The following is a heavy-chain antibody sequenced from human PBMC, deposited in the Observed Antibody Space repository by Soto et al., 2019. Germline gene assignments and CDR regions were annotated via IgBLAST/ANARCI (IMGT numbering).Heavy chain of an antibody. D-gene: IGHD4-4*01. CDR1: GYSFTSYW. Sequence: RFGESLKISCKGSGYSFTSYWISWVRQMPGKGLEWMGRIDPSDSYTNYSPSFQGHVTISADKSISTAYLQWSSLKASDTAMYYCASSQPIYSNYRGNYYYGMDVWGQGTTVTVSS. CDR3: ASSQPIYSNYRGNYYYGMDV. CDR2: IDPSDSYT. V-gene: IGHV5-10-1*01. J-gene: IGHJ6*02.